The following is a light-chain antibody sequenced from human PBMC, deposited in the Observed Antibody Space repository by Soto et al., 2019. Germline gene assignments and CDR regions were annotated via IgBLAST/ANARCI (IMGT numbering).Light chain of an antibody. CDR3: SSYAGSRYV. V-gene: IGLV2-14*01. Sequence: QSVLTQPASVSGSPGQSITISCTGTSSDVGSYNYVSWYQQHPGKAPKLMIYEVSDRPSGISSRFSGSKSGNTASLTISGLQTEDEADYYCSSYAGSRYVFGTGTKVTVL. J-gene: IGLJ1*01. CDR1: SSDVGSYNY. CDR2: EVS.